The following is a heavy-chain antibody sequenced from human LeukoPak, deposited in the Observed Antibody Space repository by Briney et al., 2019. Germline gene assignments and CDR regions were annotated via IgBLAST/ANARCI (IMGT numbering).Heavy chain of an antibody. V-gene: IGHV1-46*01. J-gene: IGHJ6*03. Sequence: ASVKVSCKASGYTFTSYYMRWVRQAPGQGLEWMGIINPGGGSTSYAQKFQGRVTMTRDMSTSTVYMELSSLRSEDTAVYYCARGGEVVPAAHYYYYYMDVWGKGTTVTVSS. CDR3: ARGGEVVPAAHYYYYYMDV. CDR2: INPGGGST. D-gene: IGHD2-2*01. CDR1: GYTFTSYY.